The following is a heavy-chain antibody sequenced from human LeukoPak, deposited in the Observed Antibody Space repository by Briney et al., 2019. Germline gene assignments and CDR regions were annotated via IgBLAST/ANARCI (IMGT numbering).Heavy chain of an antibody. CDR3: ARDPIRYYYGSGSYCYYFDY. J-gene: IGHJ4*02. D-gene: IGHD3-10*01. CDR1: GFTFSSYA. CDR2: ISGSGGST. V-gene: IGHV3-23*01. Sequence: GGSLRLSCAASGFTFSSYAMSWVRQAPGKGLEWVSAISGSGGSTYYADSVKGRFTISRDNSKNTLYLQMNSLRAEDTAVYYCARDPIRYYYGSGSYCYYFDYWGQGTLVTVSS.